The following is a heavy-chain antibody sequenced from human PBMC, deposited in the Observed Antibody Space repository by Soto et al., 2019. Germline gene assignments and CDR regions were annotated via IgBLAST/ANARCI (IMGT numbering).Heavy chain of an antibody. CDR1: GFTFRGYG. D-gene: IGHD5-18*01. J-gene: IGHJ6*04. CDR2: ISHDGSIK. V-gene: IGHV3-30*18. Sequence: PGWSLRLSCAASGFTFRGYGMHLVRQAPGRGLEWVALISHDGSIKYYADSVRGRFTISRDNSKNTLYLQMNSLRAEDTAVYYCANSEYSRYKNIDVWGEGTTVTVSS. CDR3: ANSEYSRYKNIDV.